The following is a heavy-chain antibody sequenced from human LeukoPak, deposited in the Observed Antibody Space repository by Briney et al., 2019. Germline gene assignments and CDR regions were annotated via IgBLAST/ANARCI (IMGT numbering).Heavy chain of an antibody. Sequence: SETLSLTCSVSGGSTTGYFWTWIRQPPGKGPEWIGYVYYKGDTSYSPSLDGRVSISVDTSKKQFSLKLNSVTAADTAVYYCARHVTVTYDAFDLWGQGTLVTVSS. V-gene: IGHV4-59*08. CDR3: ARHVTVTYDAFDL. CDR2: VYYKGDT. CDR1: GGSTTGYF. D-gene: IGHD4-11*01. J-gene: IGHJ3*01.